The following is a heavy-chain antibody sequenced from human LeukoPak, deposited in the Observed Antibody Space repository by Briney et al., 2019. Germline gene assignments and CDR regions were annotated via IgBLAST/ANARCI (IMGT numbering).Heavy chain of an antibody. CDR1: GYTFTSYG. V-gene: IGHV1-18*01. D-gene: IGHD6-19*01. Sequence: ASVKVSCKASGYTFTSYGISGVRQAPGQGLEWMGWISAYNGNTNYAQKLQGRVTMTTDTSTSTAYMELRSLRSDDTAVYYCARPLYSSATGAAYYFDYWGQGTLVTVSS. CDR3: ARPLYSSATGAAYYFDY. J-gene: IGHJ4*02. CDR2: ISAYNGNT.